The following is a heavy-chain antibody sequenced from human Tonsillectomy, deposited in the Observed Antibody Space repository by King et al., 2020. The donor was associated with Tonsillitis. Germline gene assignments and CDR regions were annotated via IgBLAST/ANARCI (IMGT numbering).Heavy chain of an antibody. D-gene: IGHD3-9*01. CDR1: GYSISSGFY. Sequence: VQLQESGPGLVKPSETLSLTCAVSGYSISSGFYWGWIRQPPGRGMEWIGSIFQTGNTSYNPSLKTRVTISVETSKNQYSLDMGSGTDSDAAVSYCARVNRIVWSRFDFWGQGTLVTVSS. CDR2: IFQTGNT. V-gene: IGHV4-38-2*01. J-gene: IGHJ4*02. CDR3: ARVNRIVWSRFDF.